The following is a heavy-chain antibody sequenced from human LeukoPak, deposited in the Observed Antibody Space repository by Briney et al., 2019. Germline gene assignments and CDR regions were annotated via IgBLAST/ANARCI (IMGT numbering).Heavy chain of an antibody. V-gene: IGHV1-2*02. J-gene: IGHJ4*02. D-gene: IGHD3-9*01. CDR1: GYTFTGYY. CDR2: INPTSGGT. Sequence: ASVKVSCKASGYTFTGYYIHWVRQAPGQGLEWMGWINPTSGGTKYAQKFQGRVTMTRDTSISTAYMELSRLRADDTAVFYCARELDYDILTGYPYNADYWGQGTLVTVSS. CDR3: ARELDYDILTGYPYNADY.